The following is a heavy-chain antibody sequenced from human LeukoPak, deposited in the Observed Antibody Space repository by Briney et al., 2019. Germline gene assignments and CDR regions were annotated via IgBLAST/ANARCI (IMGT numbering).Heavy chain of an antibody. D-gene: IGHD3-16*01. CDR2: IYYSGST. CDR3: ARHPRPKIMNTFGGVTGNWFDP. Sequence: SETLSLTCTVSGGSISSYYWSWIRQPPGKGLEWIGYIYYSGSTNYNPSLKSRVTISVDTSKNQFSLKLSSVTAADTAVYYCARHPRPKIMNTFGGVTGNWFDPWGQGTLVTVSS. J-gene: IGHJ5*02. CDR1: GGSISSYY. V-gene: IGHV4-59*08.